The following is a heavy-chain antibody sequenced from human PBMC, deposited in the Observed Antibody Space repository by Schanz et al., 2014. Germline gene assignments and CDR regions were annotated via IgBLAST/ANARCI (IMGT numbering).Heavy chain of an antibody. CDR2: IKQEGDEK. D-gene: IGHD2-8*01. J-gene: IGHJ6*03. Sequence: EGQLVESGGGLVQPGGSLRLSCVVSGFNFRNYWMSWVRQAPGKGLEWVASIKQEGDEKNYVDSVKGRFTISRDNAKKSLFLQMNSRRADDTAVYYCVRDRGFCANDICWLRDYMDVWGNGTTVTVSS. V-gene: IGHV3-7*01. CDR1: GFNFRNYW. CDR3: VRDRGFCANDICWLRDYMDV.